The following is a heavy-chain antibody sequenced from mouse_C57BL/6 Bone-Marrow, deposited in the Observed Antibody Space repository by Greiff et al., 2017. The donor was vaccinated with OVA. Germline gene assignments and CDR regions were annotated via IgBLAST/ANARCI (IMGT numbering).Heavy chain of an antibody. CDR3: ARDITKYFDY. D-gene: IGHD1-1*01. V-gene: IGHV5-4*01. Sequence: EVQLGEAGGGGGKDGGERKRGWEACGWMGSRYVMCWVGQTPEKRLEWVATISDGGSYTYYPDNVKGRFTISRDNAKNNLYLQMSHLKSEDTAMYYCARDITKYFDYWGQGTTLTVSS. CDR1: GWMGSRYV. J-gene: IGHJ2*01. CDR2: ISDGGSYT.